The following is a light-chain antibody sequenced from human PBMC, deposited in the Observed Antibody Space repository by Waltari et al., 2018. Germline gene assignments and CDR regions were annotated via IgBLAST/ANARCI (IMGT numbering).Light chain of an antibody. V-gene: IGLV8-61*01. CDR2: KAN. CDR3: ALYMGSGIWV. J-gene: IGLJ3*02. Sequence: QTVVTQEPSLSVSPGGTVTLTCALSSGSLFTTSYATWYQQTPVQAPRTLVYKANARSSGVPDRFSGSILGNTAALTITGAQADDESDYYCALYMGSGIWVFGGGTRLTVL. CDR1: SGSLFTTSY.